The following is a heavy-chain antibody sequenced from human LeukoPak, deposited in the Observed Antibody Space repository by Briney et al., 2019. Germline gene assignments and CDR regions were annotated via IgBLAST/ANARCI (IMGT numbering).Heavy chain of an antibody. Sequence: PSETLSLTCTVSGGSISSRSYYWGWIRQPPGKGLEWIGSIYHSGSAYYNPSLKSRVTVSVDTSKNQFSLKLSSVTAADTAVYYCARENPHIVVGTIDYWGQGTLVTVSS. CDR1: GGSISSRSYY. J-gene: IGHJ4*02. CDR2: IYHSGSA. CDR3: ARENPHIVVGTIDY. D-gene: IGHD2-21*01. V-gene: IGHV4-39*07.